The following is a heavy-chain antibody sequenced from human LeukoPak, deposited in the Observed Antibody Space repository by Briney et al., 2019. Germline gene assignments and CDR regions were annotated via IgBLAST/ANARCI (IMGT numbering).Heavy chain of an antibody. CDR2: ISSSSSYI. J-gene: IGHJ4*02. D-gene: IGHD1-26*01. CDR3: ARVPRVGATFDY. CDR1: GFTFSSYS. Sequence: GSLRLSCAASGFTFSSYSMNWDRQAPGKGLEWVSSISSSSSYIYYADSVKGRFTISRDNAKNSLYLQMNSLRAEDTAVYYCARVPRVGATFDYWGQGTLVTVSS. V-gene: IGHV3-21*01.